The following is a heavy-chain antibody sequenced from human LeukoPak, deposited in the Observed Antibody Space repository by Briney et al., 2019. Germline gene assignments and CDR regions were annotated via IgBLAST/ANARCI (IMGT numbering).Heavy chain of an antibody. V-gene: IGHV3-9*01. J-gene: IGHJ6*04. Sequence: PGRSLRLSCAASGFTFDDYAMHWVRQAPGKGLEWVSGISWNSGSIGYADSVKGRFTISRDNAKDSLYLQMNSLRGEDTAFLFCAGGFGKAYYYYHGMDVWGKGNTVTVSS. CDR1: GFTFDDYA. CDR2: ISWNSGSI. CDR3: AGGFGKAYYYYHGMDV. D-gene: IGHD3-16*01.